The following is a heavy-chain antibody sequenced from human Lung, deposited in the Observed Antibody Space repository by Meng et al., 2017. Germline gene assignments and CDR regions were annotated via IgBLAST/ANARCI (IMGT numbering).Heavy chain of an antibody. D-gene: IGHD1-26*01. CDR3: ARFDISSSGRGDY. J-gene: IGHJ4*02. CDR2: IFHSGST. Sequence: QVQLQEPGPGLVKPSGTLSLTCAVSGGSINSSTWWSWVRQTPGKGLEWFGEIFHSGSTNYNPPLESRVTISVDKSKNQFSLKVYSVTAADTATYYCARFDISSSGRGDYWGQGILVTVSS. V-gene: IGHV4-4*02. CDR1: GGSINSSTW.